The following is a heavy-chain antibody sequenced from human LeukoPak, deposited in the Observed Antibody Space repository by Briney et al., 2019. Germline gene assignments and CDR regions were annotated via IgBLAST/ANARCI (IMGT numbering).Heavy chain of an antibody. V-gene: IGHV4-34*01. J-gene: IGHJ6*02. D-gene: IGHD6-19*01. CDR2: INHSGST. CDR1: GGSISSYY. Sequence: SETLSLTCTVSGGSISSYYWSWIRQPPGKGLEWIGEINHSGSTNYNPSLKSRVTISVDTSKNQFSLELSSVTAADTAVYYCARDHSSGWHYYYYYGMDVWGQGTTVTVSS. CDR3: ARDHSSGWHYYYYYGMDV.